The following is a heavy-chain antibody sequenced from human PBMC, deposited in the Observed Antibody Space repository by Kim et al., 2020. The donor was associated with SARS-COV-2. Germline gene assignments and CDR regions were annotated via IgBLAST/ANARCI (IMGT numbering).Heavy chain of an antibody. J-gene: IGHJ4*02. Sequence: KGRFTISRDDSKSIAYLQMNSLKTEDTAVYYCTRVVSPELMVYEYYFDYWGQGTLVTVSS. D-gene: IGHD2-8*01. CDR3: TRVVSPELMVYEYYFDY. V-gene: IGHV3-49*02.